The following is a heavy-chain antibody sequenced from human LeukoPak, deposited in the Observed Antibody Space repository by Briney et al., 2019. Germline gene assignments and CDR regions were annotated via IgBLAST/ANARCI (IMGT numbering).Heavy chain of an antibody. D-gene: IGHD7-27*01. CDR1: GFTFSSYG. J-gene: IGHJ3*02. CDR2: ISGTSAYI. V-gene: IGHV3-21*01. Sequence: GGSLRLSCAASGFTFSSYGMNWVCQAPGKGLEWVSSISGTSAYIYYADSVRGRFTISRDNAKNSLYLQMNSLRAEDTAVYFCARKLTGSFDIWGQGTMVTVSS. CDR3: ARKLTGSFDI.